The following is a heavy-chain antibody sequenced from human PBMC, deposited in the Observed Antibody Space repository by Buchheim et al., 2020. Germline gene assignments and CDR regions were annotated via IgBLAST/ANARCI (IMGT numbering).Heavy chain of an antibody. CDR1: GFTFSSYG. V-gene: IGHV3-30*03. CDR2: ISYDGSNK. D-gene: IGHD3-10*01. J-gene: IGHJ6*02. CDR3: LRWFGYAPYGMDV. Sequence: QVQLVESGGGVVQPGRSLRLSCAASGFTFSSYGMHWVRQAPGKGLEWVAVISYDGSNKYYADSVKGRFTISRDNSKNTLYLQMNSLRAEDTAVYYCLRWFGYAPYGMDVWGQGTT.